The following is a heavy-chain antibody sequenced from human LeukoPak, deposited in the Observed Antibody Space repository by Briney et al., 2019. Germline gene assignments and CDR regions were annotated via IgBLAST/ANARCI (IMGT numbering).Heavy chain of an antibody. CDR2: IYYSGST. Sequence: SETLSLTCTVSGGSVSSGSYYWSWIRQPPGKGLEWIGYIYYSGSTNYNPSLKSRVTISVDTSKNQFSLKLSSVTAADTAVYHCARIAVAGNPPSYYYYYGMDVWGQGTTVTVSS. CDR3: ARIAVAGNPPSYYYYYGMDV. D-gene: IGHD6-19*01. V-gene: IGHV4-61*01. J-gene: IGHJ6*02. CDR1: GGSVSSGSYY.